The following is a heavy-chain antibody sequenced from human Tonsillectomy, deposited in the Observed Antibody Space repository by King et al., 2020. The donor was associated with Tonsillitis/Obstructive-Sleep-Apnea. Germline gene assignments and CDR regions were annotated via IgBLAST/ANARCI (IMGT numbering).Heavy chain of an antibody. Sequence: VQLVESGAEVKKPGESLKISCTGSGYSFTNYWIGWVRQMPGKGLEWMGIIYPGDSDTRYSPSFQGQVTISADKSISTAYLQWSSLKASDTAMYYCARPTAGIAAALDVWGKGTTVTVSS. CDR1: GYSFTNYW. CDR2: IYPGDSDT. J-gene: IGHJ6*04. V-gene: IGHV5-51*01. D-gene: IGHD6-13*01. CDR3: ARPTAGIAAALDV.